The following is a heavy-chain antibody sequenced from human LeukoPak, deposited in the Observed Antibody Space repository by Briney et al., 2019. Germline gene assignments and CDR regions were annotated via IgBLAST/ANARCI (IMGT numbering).Heavy chain of an antibody. CDR2: ISGYNGHT. CDR3: VRGPGIAVAGVFDY. Sequence: GASVKVSCKASGYTFTSYGINWVRQAPGQGLEWMGWISGYNGHTSYVQKMQGRVTMTTDTSTNTAYMELRSLRSDDTAVYYCVRGPGIAVAGVFDYWGQGSLVTVSS. D-gene: IGHD6-19*01. J-gene: IGHJ4*02. CDR1: GYTFTSYG. V-gene: IGHV1-18*04.